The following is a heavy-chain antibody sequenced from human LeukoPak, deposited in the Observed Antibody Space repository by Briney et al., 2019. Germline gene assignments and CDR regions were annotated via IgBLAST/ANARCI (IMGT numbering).Heavy chain of an antibody. D-gene: IGHD1-1*01. CDR1: GYIFTSYY. V-gene: IGHV1-46*01. CDR2: INPSGGSI. J-gene: IGHJ6*03. CDR3: ARDKQLDWAHYYYYYMDV. Sequence: ASVKVSCKASGYIFTSYYMYWVRQAPGQGLEWMGIINPSGGSIRYAQKFQGRVTMTRDTSTSTVYMELSSLRSEDTAVYYCARDKQLDWAHYYYYYMDVWGKGTTVTVSS.